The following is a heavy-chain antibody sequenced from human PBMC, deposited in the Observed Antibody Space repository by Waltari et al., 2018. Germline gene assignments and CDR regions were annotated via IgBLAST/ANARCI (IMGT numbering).Heavy chain of an antibody. CDR1: GFTFMSYA. CDR2: ISHDESHR. V-gene: IGHV3-30*04. CDR3: ARGWGHYYDSSGYYG. J-gene: IGHJ4*02. Sequence: QVQLVESGGGVVQPGRSLRLSCAASGFTFMSYALHWVRQPPGEGLEWVAVISHDESHRYYTDSVRGRFTISRDNSKNTLYLQMNSLRAEDTAIYYCARGWGHYYDSSGYYGWGQGTLVTVSS. D-gene: IGHD3-22*01.